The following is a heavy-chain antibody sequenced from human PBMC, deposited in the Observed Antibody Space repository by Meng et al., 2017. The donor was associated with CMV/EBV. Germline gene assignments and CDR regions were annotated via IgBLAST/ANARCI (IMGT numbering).Heavy chain of an antibody. V-gene: IGHV4-4*02. CDR2: IHHGRST. CDR1: GDSISSYNW. D-gene: IGHD2-2*01. J-gene: IGHJ5*02. CDR3: ARIRRGGSGSSCTLDP. Sequence: SETLSLTCGVSGDSISSYNWWTWVRQPPEKGLEWIGEIHHGRSTNYNPSLRSRVTMSLDESKNHFSLNLTSVTAADTAIYYCARIRRGGSGSSCTLDPWGHGILVTVSS.